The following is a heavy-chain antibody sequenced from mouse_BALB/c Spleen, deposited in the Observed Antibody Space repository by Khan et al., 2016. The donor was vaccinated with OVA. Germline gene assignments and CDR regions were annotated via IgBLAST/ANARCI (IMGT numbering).Heavy chain of an antibody. J-gene: IGHJ2*01. CDR1: GYTFTDYA. V-gene: IGHV1S137*01. CDR3: ARPAYDGYYDY. CDR2: ISTYSGNT. D-gene: IGHD2-3*01. Sequence: QVQLKQPGPELVRPGVSVKISCKGSGYTFTDYAMYWVKQSHAESLEWIGLISTYSGNTNYNQKFKGKATMTADKSTTTDYLELARLTSEDSAIYYCARPAYDGYYDYWGQCTNLTVSS.